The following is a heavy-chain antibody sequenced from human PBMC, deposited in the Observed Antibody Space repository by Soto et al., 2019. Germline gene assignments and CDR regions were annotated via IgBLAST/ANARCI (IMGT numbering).Heavy chain of an antibody. CDR1: GGSISSYY. J-gene: IGHJ6*02. V-gene: IGHV4-59*08. CDR2: IYYSGST. Sequence: SETLSLTCTVSGGSISSYYWSWIRQPPGKGLEWIGSIYYSGSTYYNPSLKSRVTISVDTSKNQVSLKLSSVTAADTAVYYCARQGYYSYYVLDVWGQGTTVTVSS. CDR3: ARQGYYSYYVLDV.